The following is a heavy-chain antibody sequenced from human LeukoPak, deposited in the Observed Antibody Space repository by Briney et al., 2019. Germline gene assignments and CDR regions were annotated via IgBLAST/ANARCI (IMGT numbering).Heavy chain of an antibody. CDR3: ASPRATSYYGMDV. V-gene: IGHV5-51*01. CDR2: IYPGDSDT. D-gene: IGHD5-24*01. CDR1: GYSFTNYW. Sequence: GESLKISCKVSGYSFTNYWIAWVRQMPGKGLEWMGIIYPGDSDTRYSPSFQGQVTISADKSISTAYLQWSSLKASDTAMYYCASPRATSYYGMDVWGQGTTVTVSS. J-gene: IGHJ6*02.